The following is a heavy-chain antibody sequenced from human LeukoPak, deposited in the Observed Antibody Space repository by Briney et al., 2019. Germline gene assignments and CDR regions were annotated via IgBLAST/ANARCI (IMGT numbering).Heavy chain of an antibody. CDR3: AGAIAAAASFDY. V-gene: IGHV1-46*01. CDR2: INPSGGST. CDR1: GYTFTIYY. Sequence: ASVKVSFKASGYTFTIYYMHWVRQAPGQGLEWMGIINPSGGSTSYAQKFQGRVTMTRDTSTSTVYMELSSLRSEDTAVYYCAGAIAAAASFDYWGQGTLVTVSS. J-gene: IGHJ4*02. D-gene: IGHD6-13*01.